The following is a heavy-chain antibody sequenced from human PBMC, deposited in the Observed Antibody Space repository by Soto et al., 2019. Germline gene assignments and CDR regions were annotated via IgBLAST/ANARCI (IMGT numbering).Heavy chain of an antibody. CDR3: ARRGPGTYFDY. CDR1: GFTFSSYA. Sequence: EVQLLDSGGGLVQPGGSLRLSCAASGFTFSSYAMNWVRQAPGKGLEWVSVISGSGDSTYYADAVKGRFTNSRDNSKNTLYLQMNSLRTEDTAVYYCARRGPGTYFDYWGQGTLVNVSS. J-gene: IGHJ4*02. V-gene: IGHV3-23*01. D-gene: IGHD6-13*01. CDR2: ISGSGDST.